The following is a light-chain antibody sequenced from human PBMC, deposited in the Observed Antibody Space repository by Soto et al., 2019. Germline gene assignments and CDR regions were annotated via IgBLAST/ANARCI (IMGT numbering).Light chain of an antibody. V-gene: IGKV3-11*01. J-gene: IGKJ1*01. Sequence: EVVLSQSPATLSLSQGERATLFCRSSQSVSRYLAWYQQRPGQAPRLLISDASNRAAGVPARFSGSGSGTDFTLTISSLETEDFAVYYCQQYGSSGTFGQGTKVDI. CDR3: QQYGSSGT. CDR2: DAS. CDR1: QSVSRY.